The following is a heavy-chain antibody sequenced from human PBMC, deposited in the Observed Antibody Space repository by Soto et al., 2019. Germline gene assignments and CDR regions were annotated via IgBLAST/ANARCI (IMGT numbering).Heavy chain of an antibody. CDR1: GYTFTGYY. J-gene: IGHJ6*02. D-gene: IGHD3-22*01. CDR3: ARDEYYYDSSGFPYYYGMDV. Sequence: GASVKVSCKASGYTFTGYYMHWVRQAPGQGLEWMGWINPNSGGTNYAQKFQGRVTMTRDTSISTAYMELSRLRSDDTAVYYCARDEYYYDSSGFPYYYGMDVWGQGTTVTVSS. V-gene: IGHV1-2*02. CDR2: INPNSGGT.